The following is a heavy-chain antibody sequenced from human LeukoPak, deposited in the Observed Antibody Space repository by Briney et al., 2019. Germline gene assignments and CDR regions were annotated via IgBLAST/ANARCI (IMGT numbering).Heavy chain of an antibody. J-gene: IGHJ5*02. CDR1: GDSVSSNSAT. CDR3: TRGWNWFDP. Sequence: SQTLSLTCAISGDSVSSNSATWNWIRHSPSRGLESLGRTYCRSKWYSDYAVSVESRITINADTSKNQFSLQLNSVTPEDTAVYYCTRGWNWFDPWGQGTLVTVSS. CDR2: TYCRSKWYS. D-gene: IGHD5-24*01. V-gene: IGHV6-1*01.